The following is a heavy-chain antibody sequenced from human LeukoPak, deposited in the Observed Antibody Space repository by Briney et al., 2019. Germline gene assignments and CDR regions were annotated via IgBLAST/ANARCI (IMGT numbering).Heavy chain of an antibody. D-gene: IGHD6-6*01. CDR1: GYSISSGYY. Sequence: PETLSLTCGVSGYSISSGYYWGWIRQPPGKGLEWIGSIYHSGSTYYNPSLKSRVTISVDTSKNQFSLKLSSVTAADTAVYYCARRGGAARSYYFDYWGQGTLVTVSS. V-gene: IGHV4-38-2*01. J-gene: IGHJ4*02. CDR3: ARRGGAARSYYFDY. CDR2: IYHSGST.